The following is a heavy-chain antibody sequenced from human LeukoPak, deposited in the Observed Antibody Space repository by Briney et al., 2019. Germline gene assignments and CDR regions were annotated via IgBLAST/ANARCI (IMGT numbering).Heavy chain of an antibody. V-gene: IGHV3-11*01. CDR3: ATDGAGFDT. J-gene: IGHJ5*02. CDR2: INIGGTNT. Sequence: PGGSLRFSCAASGLTFSDYYMSWIRQAPGKGLEWLSYINIGGTNTHYADSVKGRFTISRDNAKKSLYLEMTNLRAEDTAVYYCATDGAGFDTWGQGVLVTVSS. CDR1: GLTFSDYY.